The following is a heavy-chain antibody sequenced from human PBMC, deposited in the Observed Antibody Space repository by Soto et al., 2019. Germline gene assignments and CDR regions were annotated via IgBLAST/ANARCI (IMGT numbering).Heavy chain of an antibody. Sequence: GGSLRLSCAASGFTFSSYAMSWVRQAPGKGLEWVSAISGSGGSTYYADSVKGRFTISRDNSKNTLYLQMNSLRAEDTAVYYCAKCGVLLTTVSTWYRPYGKDVWGQGTTVTVSS. J-gene: IGHJ6*01. CDR1: GFTFSSYA. V-gene: IGHV3-23*01. CDR3: AKCGVLLTTVSTWYRPYGKDV. CDR2: ISGSGGST. D-gene: IGHD4-4*01.